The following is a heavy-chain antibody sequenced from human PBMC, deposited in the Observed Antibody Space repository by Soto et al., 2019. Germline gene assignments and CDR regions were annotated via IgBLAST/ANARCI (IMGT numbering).Heavy chain of an antibody. CDR3: ARDYDGSGDY. J-gene: IGHJ4*02. Sequence: QLQLQESGPGLVKPSETLSLTCTVSGGSISTSSYYWGWIRQPPGKGLEWIGRIYYSGSTYYNPSLQSRFTISVDTSKNQFSLKLSSVTAADTAVYYCARDYDGSGDYWGQGTLVTVSS. CDR2: IYYSGST. CDR1: GGSISTSSYY. V-gene: IGHV4-39*01. D-gene: IGHD3-22*01.